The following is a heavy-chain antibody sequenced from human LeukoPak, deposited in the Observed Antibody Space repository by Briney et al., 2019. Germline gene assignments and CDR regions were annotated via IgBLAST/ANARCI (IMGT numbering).Heavy chain of an antibody. V-gene: IGHV1-2*02. D-gene: IGHD1-26*01. Sequence: ASVKVSCKASGYTFTGSYMHWVRQAPGQGLEWMGWINPNSGGTNYAQKFQGRVTMTRDTSISTAYMELSRLRSDDTAVYYCARESEWELHLYHWGQGTLVTVSS. CDR2: INPNSGGT. J-gene: IGHJ5*02. CDR3: ARESEWELHLYH. CDR1: GYTFTGSY.